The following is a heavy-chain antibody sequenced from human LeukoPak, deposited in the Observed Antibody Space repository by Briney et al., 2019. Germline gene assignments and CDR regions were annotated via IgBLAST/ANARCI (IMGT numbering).Heavy chain of an antibody. D-gene: IGHD6-13*01. V-gene: IGHV3-64D*09. CDR1: GFTFSAYT. CDR2: ISSDGGST. Sequence: GGSLRLSCSASGFTFSAYTMHWVRQAPGKGLDDVSVISSDGGSTYYADSVKGRFTISRDNSKNALSLQMSSLRPEDTAVYYCVKPSYSSGWYDYWGQGTLVTASS. J-gene: IGHJ4*02. CDR3: VKPSYSSGWYDY.